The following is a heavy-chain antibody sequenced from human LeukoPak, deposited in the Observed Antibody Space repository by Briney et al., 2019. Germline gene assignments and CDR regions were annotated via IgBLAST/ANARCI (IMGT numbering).Heavy chain of an antibody. V-gene: IGHV3-15*04. CDR2: IESKTDGGTA. CDR1: GFTFGKTW. CDR3: TTGQGSGDYESFDY. Sequence: GGSLRLSCAASGFTFGKTWMSWVRQAPGKGLEWVGRIESKTDGGTADYAAPVKGRFTISRDDSKNTLHLQMSSLRTEDTAVYFCTTGQGSGDYESFDYWGQGTLVTVSS. D-gene: IGHD4-17*01. J-gene: IGHJ4*02.